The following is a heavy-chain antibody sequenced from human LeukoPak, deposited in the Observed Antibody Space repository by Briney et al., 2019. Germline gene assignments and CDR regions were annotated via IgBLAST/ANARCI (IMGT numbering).Heavy chain of an antibody. CDR1: GGTFSSYA. CDR3: ARVAYDYVWGSYRLDRFDP. V-gene: IGHV1-69*04. CDR2: IIPILGIA. J-gene: IGHJ5*02. Sequence: ASVKVSCKASGGTFSSYAISWVRQAPGQGLEWMGRIIPILGIANYAQKFQGRVTITADKSTSTAYMELSSLRSEDTAVYYCARVAYDYVWGSYRLDRFDPWGQGTLVTVSS. D-gene: IGHD3-16*02.